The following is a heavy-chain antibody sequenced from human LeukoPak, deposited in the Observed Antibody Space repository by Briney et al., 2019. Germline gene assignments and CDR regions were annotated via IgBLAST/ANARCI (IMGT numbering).Heavy chain of an antibody. V-gene: IGHV1-69*13. CDR2: ITPIFGTA. Sequence: ASVKVSCKASGYTFTSYAMHWVRQAPGQGLEWMGGITPIFGTANYAQKFQGRVTITADESTSTAYMELSSLRSEDTAVYYCARVSSAGYSSTWYPGGLDYWGQGTLVTVSS. D-gene: IGHD6-13*01. J-gene: IGHJ4*02. CDR3: ARVSSAGYSSTWYPGGLDY. CDR1: GYTFTSYA.